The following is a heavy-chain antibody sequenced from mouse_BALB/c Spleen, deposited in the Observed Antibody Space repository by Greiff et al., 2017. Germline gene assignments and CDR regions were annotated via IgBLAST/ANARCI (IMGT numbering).Heavy chain of an antibody. Sequence: DVKLVESGGGLVQPGGSLRLSCATSGFTFTDYYMSWVRQPPGKALEWLGFIRNKANDYTTEYSASVKGRFIVSRDTSQSILYLQMNALRAEDTAIYYCARDAYGYDGDYWGQGTSVTVSS. CDR1: GFTFTDYY. J-gene: IGHJ4*01. CDR2: IRNKANDYTT. V-gene: IGHV7-3*02. CDR3: ARDAYGYDGDY. D-gene: IGHD2-2*01.